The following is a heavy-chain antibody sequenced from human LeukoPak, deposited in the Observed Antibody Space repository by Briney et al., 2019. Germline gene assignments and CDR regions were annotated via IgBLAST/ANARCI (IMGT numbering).Heavy chain of an antibody. J-gene: IGHJ6*04. CDR2: IYSGGST. Sequence: TGGSLRLSCIASGFTVSSHYVTWVRQAPGKGLEWVSVIYSGGSTYYADSVKGRFTISRDNSKNILYLQMNNLRAEDTAVYYCARAGYCSGGSCRINYYYGMDVWGKGTTVTVSS. V-gene: IGHV3-53*01. CDR1: GFTVSSHY. D-gene: IGHD2-15*01. CDR3: ARAGYCSGGSCRINYYYGMDV.